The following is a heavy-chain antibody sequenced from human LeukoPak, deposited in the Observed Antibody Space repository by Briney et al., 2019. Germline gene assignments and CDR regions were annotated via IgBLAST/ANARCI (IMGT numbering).Heavy chain of an antibody. CDR3: ARHYSSGWYGDYMDV. J-gene: IGHJ6*03. CDR2: IWYDGSNK. D-gene: IGHD6-19*01. Sequence: GGSLRLSCAASGFTFSSYGMHWVRQAPGKGLEWVAVIWYDGSNKYYADSVKGRFTISRDNSKNTLYLQMNSLRAEDTAVYYCARHYSSGWYGDYMDVWGKGTTVTVSS. CDR1: GFTFSSYG. V-gene: IGHV3-33*01.